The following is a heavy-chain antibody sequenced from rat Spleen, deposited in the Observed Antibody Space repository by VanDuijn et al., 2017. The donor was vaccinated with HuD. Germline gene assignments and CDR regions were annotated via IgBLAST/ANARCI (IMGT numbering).Heavy chain of an antibody. Sequence: EVKLVESGGGLVQPGRSLKLSCAASGFNFNDYWMGWVRQAPGKGLEWIGEINKDSYTINYAPPLRDKFTISRDNAQNTLFLQMSKLGSEDTAIYYCVTERLGVEGWGQGVMVTVSP. J-gene: IGHJ2*01. CDR2: INKDSYTI. CDR1: GFNFNDYW. CDR3: VTERLGVEG. V-gene: IGHV4-2*01. D-gene: IGHD4-3*01.